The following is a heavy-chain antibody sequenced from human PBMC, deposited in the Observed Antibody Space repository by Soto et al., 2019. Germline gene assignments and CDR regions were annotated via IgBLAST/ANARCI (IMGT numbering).Heavy chain of an antibody. CDR2: IYYSGST. V-gene: IGHV4-59*08. J-gene: IGHJ4*02. D-gene: IGHD2-8*01. CDR1: GGSISSYY. CDR3: ARHQYCTNGVCYYLDY. Sequence: SETLSLTCTVSGGSISSYYWSWIRQPPGKGLEWIGYIYYSGSTNYNPSRKSRVTISVDTSKNQFSLKLSSVTAADTAVYYCARHQYCTNGVCYYLDYWGQGTLVTVSS.